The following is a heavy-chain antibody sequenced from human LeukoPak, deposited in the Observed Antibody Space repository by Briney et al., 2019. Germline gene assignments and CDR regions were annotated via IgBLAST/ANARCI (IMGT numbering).Heavy chain of an antibody. CDR2: INHSGST. D-gene: IGHD6-13*01. Sequence: PSETLSLTCAVYGGSFSGYYWSWIRQPPGKGLEWIGEINHSGSTNYNPSLKSRVTMSIDTSKNQFSLKLTSVTAADTAVYYCARGSSSWLIRFDYWGQGIPVTVSS. J-gene: IGHJ4*02. CDR1: GGSFSGYY. V-gene: IGHV4-34*01. CDR3: ARGSSSWLIRFDY.